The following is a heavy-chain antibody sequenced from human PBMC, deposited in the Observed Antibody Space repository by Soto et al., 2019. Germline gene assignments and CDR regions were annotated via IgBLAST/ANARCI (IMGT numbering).Heavy chain of an antibody. CDR1: GFTVRSNY. J-gene: IGHJ6*02. V-gene: IGHV3-53*01. D-gene: IGHD2-2*01. CDR2: IYSGGST. CDR3: ARGCLVVPSGMDV. Sequence: EVQLVESGGGLIQPGGSLRLSCAASGFTVRSNYMSWVRQAPGKGLEWVSVIYSGGSTYYADSVKGRFTISRDNSKNKLYPQMNSLRVEDTAVYHCARGCLVVPSGMDVWGQGTTVTVTS.